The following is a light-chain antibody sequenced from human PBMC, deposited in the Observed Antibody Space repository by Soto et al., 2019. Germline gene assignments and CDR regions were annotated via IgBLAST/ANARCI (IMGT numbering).Light chain of an antibody. Sequence: EIVLAQSPATLSLSPGEGATLSCRASQSVSSYLAWYQQKPGQAPRLLIYDASNRATGIPARFSGSGSGTDFTLTISSLEPEDFAVYYCQQRSNWPHPFGQGTRLEIK. V-gene: IGKV3-11*01. CDR2: DAS. CDR3: QQRSNWPHP. CDR1: QSVSSY. J-gene: IGKJ5*01.